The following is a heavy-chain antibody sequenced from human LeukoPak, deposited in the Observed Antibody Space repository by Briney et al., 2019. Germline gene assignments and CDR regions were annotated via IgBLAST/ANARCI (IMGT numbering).Heavy chain of an antibody. V-gene: IGHV1-2*02. CDR1: GYTFTDYY. J-gene: IGHJ4*02. D-gene: IGHD1-26*01. CDR2: INPNSGGA. CDR3: ARGSPTSSVGAPPGLDY. Sequence: ASVKVSCKASGYTFTDYYMHWVRQAPGQGPEWMGWINPNSGGASSAQKFQGSVTMTRDTSISTAYMEVSRLRSDDTAVYYCARGSPTSSVGAPPGLDYWGQGTLVTVSS.